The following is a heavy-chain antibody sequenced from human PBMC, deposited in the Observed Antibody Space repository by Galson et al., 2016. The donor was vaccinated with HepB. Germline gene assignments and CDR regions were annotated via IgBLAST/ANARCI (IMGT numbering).Heavy chain of an antibody. CDR2: MNTNSGNR. V-gene: IGHV1-8*01. J-gene: IGHJ4*02. Sequence: SVKVSCKASGYTFTNYDINWVRQATGQGLEWMGWMNTNSGNRGYAQKFQGRVTMTRNTSISTAYMELSSLRSEDTAVYYCVRGIWFGDPTPPSWGQGTLVTVSS. D-gene: IGHD3-10*01. CDR3: VRGIWFGDPTPPS. CDR1: GYTFTNYD.